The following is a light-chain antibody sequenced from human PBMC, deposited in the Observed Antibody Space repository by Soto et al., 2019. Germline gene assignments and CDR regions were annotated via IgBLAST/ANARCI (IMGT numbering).Light chain of an antibody. CDR2: KAS. V-gene: IGKV1-5*03. CDR1: QDIYKY. Sequence: DIQMTQSPSSLSAAVGDRVTLTCQASQDIYKYLNWYQQKPGKAPKLLIYKASSLESGVPSRFSGSGSGTEFTLTISSLQPDDFATYYCQQYNSYSYTFGQGTKVDIK. CDR3: QQYNSYSYT. J-gene: IGKJ2*01.